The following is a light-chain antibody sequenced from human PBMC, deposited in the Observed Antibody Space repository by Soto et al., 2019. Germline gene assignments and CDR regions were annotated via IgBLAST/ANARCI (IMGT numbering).Light chain of an antibody. CDR2: FDS. Sequence: SYELTQPPSVSVAPGKTATITCGGNNIGSESVHWYQQKPGQAPVLVIYFDSARPSGIPERFSGSNSGKTATLSITRVEAGEEADYFCQVWDGRSGQQVFGVGTRLTVL. J-gene: IGLJ7*01. V-gene: IGLV3-21*04. CDR3: QVWDGRSGQQV. CDR1: NIGSES.